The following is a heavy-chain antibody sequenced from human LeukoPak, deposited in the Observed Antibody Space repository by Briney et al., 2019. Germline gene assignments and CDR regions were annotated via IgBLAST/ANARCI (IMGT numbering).Heavy chain of an antibody. V-gene: IGHV3-9*01. CDR3: AKDMSSSWFYYFDY. J-gene: IGHJ4*02. D-gene: IGHD6-13*01. CDR2: ISWNSGSI. CDR1: GFTFDDYA. Sequence: PGRSLRLSCAASGFTFDDYAMHWVRQAPGKGLEWVSGISWNSGSIGYADSAKGRFTISRDNAKNSLYLQMNSLRAEDTALYYCAKDMSSSWFYYFDYWGQGTLVTVSS.